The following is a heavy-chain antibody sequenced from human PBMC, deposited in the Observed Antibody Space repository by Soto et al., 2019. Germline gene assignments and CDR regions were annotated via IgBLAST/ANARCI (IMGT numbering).Heavy chain of an antibody. CDR1: GFTFSSYA. Sequence: GGSLRLSCAASGFTFSSYAIHWVRQAPGKGLEWVAVISYDGSNKYYADSVKGRFTISRDNSKNTLYLQMNSLRAEDTAVYYCAREAYCTNGVCYYYYGMDVWGQGTTVTVSS. CDR2: ISYDGSNK. CDR3: AREAYCTNGVCYYYYGMDV. J-gene: IGHJ6*02. V-gene: IGHV3-30-3*01. D-gene: IGHD2-8*01.